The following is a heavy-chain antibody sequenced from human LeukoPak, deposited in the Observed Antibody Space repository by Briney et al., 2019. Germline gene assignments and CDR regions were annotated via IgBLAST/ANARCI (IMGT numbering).Heavy chain of an antibody. CDR3: ARGAEYCSSTSCYLYYGMDV. J-gene: IGHJ6*02. CDR2: IISIFGTA. D-gene: IGHD2-2*01. V-gene: IGHV1-69*01. Sequence: SVKVSCKASGGTFSSYAISWVRQAPGQGLEWMGGIISIFGTANYAQKFQGRVTITADESTSTAYMELSSLRSEDTAVYYCARGAEYCSSTSCYLYYGMDVWGQGTTVTVSS. CDR1: GGTFSSYA.